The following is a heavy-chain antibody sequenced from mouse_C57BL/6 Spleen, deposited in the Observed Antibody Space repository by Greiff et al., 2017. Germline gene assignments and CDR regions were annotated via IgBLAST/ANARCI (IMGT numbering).Heavy chain of an antibody. V-gene: IGHV1-64*01. CDR3: AKRGTYYNYSMDY. D-gene: IGHD2-12*01. Sequence: QVQLQQPGAELVKPGASVKLSCKASGYTFTSYWMHWVKQRPGQGLEWIGMIHPNSGSTNYNEKFKSKATLTVDKSSSTSYMQLSSLTSEDSAVYYWAKRGTYYNYSMDYWGQGTSVTVSS. CDR2: IHPNSGST. J-gene: IGHJ4*01. CDR1: GYTFTSYW.